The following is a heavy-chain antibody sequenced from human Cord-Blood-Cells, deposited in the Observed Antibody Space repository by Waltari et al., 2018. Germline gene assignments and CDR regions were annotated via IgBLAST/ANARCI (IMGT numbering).Heavy chain of an antibody. Sequence: QVQLQQWGAGLLKPSETLSLTCAVYGGSFSGYYWSWIRQPPGKGLEWIGEINHSGSTNYNPSLKSRVTISVDTSKNQFSLKLSSVTAADTAVYYCARHALSGIAAAGGGVDYWGQGTLVTVSS. D-gene: IGHD6-13*01. CDR3: ARHALSGIAAAGGGVDY. CDR2: INHSGST. V-gene: IGHV4-34*01. CDR1: GGSFSGYY. J-gene: IGHJ4*02.